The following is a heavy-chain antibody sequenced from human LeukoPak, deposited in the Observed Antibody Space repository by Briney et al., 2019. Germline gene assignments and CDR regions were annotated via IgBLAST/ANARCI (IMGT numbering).Heavy chain of an antibody. D-gene: IGHD3-10*01. CDR3: ARLRRRVVRGVSYWFDP. J-gene: IGHJ5*02. CDR1: GGSFSGCY. V-gene: IGHV4-34*01. CDR2: INHSGST. Sequence: SETLSLTCAVYGGSFSGCYWSWIRQPPGKGLEWIGEINHSGSTNYNPSLKSRVTISVDTSKNQFSLKLSSVTAADTAVYYCARLRRRVVRGVSYWFDPWGQGTLVTVSS.